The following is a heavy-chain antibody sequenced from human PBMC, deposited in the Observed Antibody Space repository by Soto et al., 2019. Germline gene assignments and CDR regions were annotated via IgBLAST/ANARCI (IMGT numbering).Heavy chain of an antibody. Sequence: SVKVSCKASGGTFSSYAISWVRQAPGQGLEWMGGIIPIFGTANYAQKFQGRVTITADESTSTAYMELSSLRSEDTAVYYCARSGKGIAARAGFDYWGQGTLVTVSS. J-gene: IGHJ4*02. CDR2: IIPIFGTA. CDR1: GGTFSSYA. D-gene: IGHD6-6*01. V-gene: IGHV1-69*13. CDR3: ARSGKGIAARAGFDY.